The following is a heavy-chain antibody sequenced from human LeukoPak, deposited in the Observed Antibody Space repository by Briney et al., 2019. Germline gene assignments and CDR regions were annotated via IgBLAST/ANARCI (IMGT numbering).Heavy chain of an antibody. V-gene: IGHV3-23*01. CDR3: AKDIQLST. CDR1: GISFSTYG. CDR2: IGASGEST. Sequence: QPGGSLRLSCAASGISFSTYGMSWVRQAPGKGLEWVSLIGASGESTYYADSVKGRFTISRDNSKNTLSLQMNSLRVEDTAMYFCAKDIQLSTWGLGTMVTVSS. J-gene: IGHJ3*01. D-gene: IGHD5-24*01.